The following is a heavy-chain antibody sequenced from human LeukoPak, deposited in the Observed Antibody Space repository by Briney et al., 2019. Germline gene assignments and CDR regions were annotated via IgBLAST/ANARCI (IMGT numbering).Heavy chain of an antibody. Sequence: ASVKVSCKASGYTFTSYAMNWVRQAPGQGLEWMGWINTNTGNPTYAQGFTGRFVFSLDTSVSTAYLQISSLKAEDTAVYYCARAHYDILTGYSPPAGYYFDYWGQGTLVTVSS. V-gene: IGHV7-4-1*02. CDR3: ARAHYDILTGYSPPAGYYFDY. CDR1: GYTFTSYA. J-gene: IGHJ4*02. D-gene: IGHD3-9*01. CDR2: INTNTGNP.